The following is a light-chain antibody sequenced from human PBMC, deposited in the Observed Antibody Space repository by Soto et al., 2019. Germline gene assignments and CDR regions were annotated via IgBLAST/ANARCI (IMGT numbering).Light chain of an antibody. Sequence: QAVVTQEPSFSVSPGRSVTLTCGLSPGSVSTNHFPSWYQQTPGQAPRTLIYSTNIRSSGVPDRFSGSILGNKAALTITGAQADDESDYYCVLYLGSGISVFGGGTKLTVL. J-gene: IGLJ2*01. V-gene: IGLV8-61*01. CDR2: STN. CDR1: PGSVSTNHF. CDR3: VLYLGSGISV.